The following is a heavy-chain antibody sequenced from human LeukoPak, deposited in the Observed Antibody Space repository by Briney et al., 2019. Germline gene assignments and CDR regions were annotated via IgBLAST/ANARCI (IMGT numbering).Heavy chain of an antibody. Sequence: AGSLTLSCAASGCTVSSNYMSWVRQPPGKGLEWVADIYSGGSTYYEPSVKCRVTISVDKSKNSLSLPMSRLRDGARAVHYCASDSGLEIDPYGEGTLVTVSS. V-gene: IGHV3-53*01. CDR3: ASDSGLEIDP. D-gene: IGHD6-25*01. J-gene: IGHJ5*02. CDR2: IYSGGST. CDR1: GCTVSSNY.